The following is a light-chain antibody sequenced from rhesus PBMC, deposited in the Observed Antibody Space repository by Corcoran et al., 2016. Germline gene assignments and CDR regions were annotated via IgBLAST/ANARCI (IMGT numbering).Light chain of an antibody. V-gene: IGKV1-22*01. Sequence: DIQMTQSPFSLSASGGDTVTITCRASQSIRRRSDWYQQKQVKAPQLLFYKAFSLQSGVPTRFSGGGSGTVFTLTISSQQPEDFATSSCLQYSSSPWAFGQGTKVEIK. CDR2: KAF. J-gene: IGKJ1*01. CDR3: LQYSSSPWA. CDR1: QSIRRR.